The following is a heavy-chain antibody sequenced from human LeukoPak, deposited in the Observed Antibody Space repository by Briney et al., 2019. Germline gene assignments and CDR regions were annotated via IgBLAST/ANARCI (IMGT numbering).Heavy chain of an antibody. J-gene: IGHJ4*02. CDR2: IYSSGTT. V-gene: IGHV4-4*09. CDR1: GGSLSGYY. CDR3: ARRISSWNVYIDK. D-gene: IGHD1-1*01. Sequence: SETLSLTCTVSGGSLSGYYWSWTRQTPGKGLEWIGYIYSSGTTNYNRSLQSRVIISLDTPKNRFSLSVTSVTAADTAMYFCARRISSWNVYIDKWGQGIQVTVSS.